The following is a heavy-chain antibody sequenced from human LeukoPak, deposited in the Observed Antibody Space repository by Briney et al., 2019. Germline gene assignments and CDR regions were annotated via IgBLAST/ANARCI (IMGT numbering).Heavy chain of an antibody. J-gene: IGHJ4*02. CDR3: ARERSGYSGYDRGPYYFDY. V-gene: IGHV4-61*02. CDR2: IYTSGST. D-gene: IGHD5-12*01. CDR1: GGSISSGSYY. Sequence: PSETLPLTCTVSGGSISSGSYYWSWIRQPAGKGLEWIGRIYTSGSTNYNPSLKSRVTISVDTAKNQFSLKLSSVTAADTAVYYCARERSGYSGYDRGPYYFDYWGQETLVTVSS.